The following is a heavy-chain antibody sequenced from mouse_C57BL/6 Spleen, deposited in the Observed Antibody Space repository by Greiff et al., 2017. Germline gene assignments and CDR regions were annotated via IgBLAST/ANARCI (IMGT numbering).Heavy chain of an antibody. CDR1: GYTFTSYW. CDR2: IYPSDSDT. J-gene: IGHJ4*01. V-gene: IGHV1-61*01. CDR3: ARVSSGYDYAMDY. D-gene: IGHD3-2*02. Sequence: QVQLQQPGAELVRPGSSVKLSCKASGYTFTSYWMDWVKQRPGQGLEWIGNIYPSDSDTHYNQKFKDKATLTVDKSSSTAYMQLSSLTSEDSAVYCCARVSSGYDYAMDYWGQGTSVTVSS.